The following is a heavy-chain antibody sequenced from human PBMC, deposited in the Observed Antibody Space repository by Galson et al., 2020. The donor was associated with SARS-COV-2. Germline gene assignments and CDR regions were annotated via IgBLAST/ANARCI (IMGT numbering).Heavy chain of an antibody. D-gene: IGHD6-13*01. V-gene: IGHV4-34*01. Sequence: SETLSLTCAVYGGSFSHYYYWAWIRQPPGKGLEWIGEINHSGTTNYNSSLESRLTISVDTSKNQFSLKVDSVTAADTAVYYCTRAQIVESVWYHSYYFDHWGQGTLVTVSS. J-gene: IGHJ4*02. CDR2: INHSGTT. CDR1: GGSFSHYY. CDR3: TRAQIVESVWYHSYYFDH.